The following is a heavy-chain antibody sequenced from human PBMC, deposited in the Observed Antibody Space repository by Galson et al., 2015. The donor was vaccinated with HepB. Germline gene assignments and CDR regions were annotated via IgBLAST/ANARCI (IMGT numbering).Heavy chain of an antibody. CDR1: GFTFSSYA. CDR3: ARIAAPGYWYFDL. V-gene: IGHV3-30-3*01. CDR2: ISYDGSNK. J-gene: IGHJ2*01. Sequence: SLRLSCAASGFTFSSYAMHWVRQAPGKGLEWVAVISYDGSNKYYADSVKGRFTISRDNSKDTLYLQMSSLRSEDTAVYYCARIAAPGYWYFDLWGRGTLVTVSS. D-gene: IGHD6-13*01.